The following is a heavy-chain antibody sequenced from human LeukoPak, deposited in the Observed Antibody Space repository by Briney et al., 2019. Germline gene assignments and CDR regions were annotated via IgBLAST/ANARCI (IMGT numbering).Heavy chain of an antibody. Sequence: GGTLRLSCAAFGFTFSIYGMSWVRQAPGRGLEWVSAMSGSGGSTYYADSVKGRFTISRDNSKNTLYLQMNSLRAEDTAVYYCARDPDYYDSSGQIDYWGQGTLVTVSS. CDR3: ARDPDYYDSSGQIDY. CDR2: MSGSGGST. V-gene: IGHV3-23*01. CDR1: GFTFSIYG. D-gene: IGHD3-22*01. J-gene: IGHJ4*02.